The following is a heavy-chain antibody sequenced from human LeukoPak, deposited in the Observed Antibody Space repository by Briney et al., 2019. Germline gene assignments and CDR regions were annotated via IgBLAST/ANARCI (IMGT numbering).Heavy chain of an antibody. V-gene: IGHV4-39*07. Sequence: PSETLSLTCTVSGDSISNNNYYWGWIRQPPGKGLEWIGSIYYSRSTYDNPSLKSRVTISVDTSKNQFSLKLSSVTAADTAVYYCARGRAVLWFGGYYYYYGMDVWGQGTTVTVSS. D-gene: IGHD3-10*01. CDR1: GDSISNNNYY. J-gene: IGHJ6*02. CDR2: IYYSRST. CDR3: ARGRAVLWFGGYYYYYGMDV.